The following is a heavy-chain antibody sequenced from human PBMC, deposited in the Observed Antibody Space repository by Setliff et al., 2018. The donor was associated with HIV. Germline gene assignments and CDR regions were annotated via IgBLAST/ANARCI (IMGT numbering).Heavy chain of an antibody. CDR1: GGSISSHY. CDR3: ARRWGDILTGPDTFDI. J-gene: IGHJ3*02. D-gene: IGHD3-9*01. CDR2: IYQSGSS. V-gene: IGHV4-59*08. Sequence: SETLSLTCTVSGGSISSHYWSWIRQPPGKGLEWIGNIYQSGSSYSNPSLKSRVTISIDTSKNQFSLKLSSVTAADTAVYYCARRWGDILTGPDTFDIWGQGTMVTVSS.